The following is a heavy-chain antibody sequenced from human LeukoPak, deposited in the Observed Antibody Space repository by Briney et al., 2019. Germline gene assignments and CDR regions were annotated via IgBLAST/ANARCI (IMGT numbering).Heavy chain of an antibody. D-gene: IGHD3-22*01. Sequence: SVKVSCKASGYTFTVYYMHWIRQAPGQGLEWMGGIIPIFGTANYAQKFQGRVTITADESTSTAYMELSSLRSEDTAVYYCARANYYGSSGLFDYWGQGTLVTVSS. V-gene: IGHV1-69*13. J-gene: IGHJ4*02. CDR2: IIPIFGTA. CDR3: ARANYYGSSGLFDY. CDR1: GYTFTVYY.